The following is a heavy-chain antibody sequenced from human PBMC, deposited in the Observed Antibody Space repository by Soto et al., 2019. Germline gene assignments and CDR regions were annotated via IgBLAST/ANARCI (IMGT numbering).Heavy chain of an antibody. V-gene: IGHV1-3*01. Sequence: ASVKVSCKASGYTFTTYSMHWVRQAPGQRLEWMGWINAGNGNTKYSQKFQGRVTTTRDTSAGTAYMELSSLRSEDTAVYYCARAVAVPADFDYWGQGTLVTVSS. J-gene: IGHJ4*02. D-gene: IGHD6-19*01. CDR1: GYTFTTYS. CDR3: ARAVAVPADFDY. CDR2: INAGNGNT.